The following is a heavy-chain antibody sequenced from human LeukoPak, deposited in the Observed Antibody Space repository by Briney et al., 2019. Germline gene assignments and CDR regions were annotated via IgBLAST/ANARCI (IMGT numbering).Heavy chain of an antibody. J-gene: IGHJ5*01. V-gene: IGHV3-23*01. CDR1: GFTFTNCA. CDR2: TSGSGAST. CDR3: AKDQSRVGASDPFDS. Sequence: LAGRSLRLSCAASGFTFTNCAMTWVRQDPGTGLGWVSRTSGSGASTYYADSVRGRFTISRDNSKNTVYLQMNGLSVEDTALYYCAKDQSRVGASDPFDSWGQGTQVTVSS. D-gene: IGHD1-26*01.